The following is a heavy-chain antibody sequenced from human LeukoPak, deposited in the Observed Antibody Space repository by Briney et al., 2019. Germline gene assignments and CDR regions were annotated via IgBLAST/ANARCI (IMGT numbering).Heavy chain of an antibody. Sequence: ASVKVSCKASGYTFTSYDINWVRQAPGQGLEWMGIINPSGGSTSYAQKFQGRVTMTRDTSTSTVYMELSSLRSEDTAVYYCARGSEGNWFDPWGQGTLVTVPS. CDR2: INPSGGST. CDR1: GYTFTSYD. J-gene: IGHJ5*02. V-gene: IGHV1-46*01. CDR3: ARGSEGNWFDP. D-gene: IGHD3-3*01.